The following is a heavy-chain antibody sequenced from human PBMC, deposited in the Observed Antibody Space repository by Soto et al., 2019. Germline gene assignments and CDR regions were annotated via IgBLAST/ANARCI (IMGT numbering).Heavy chain of an antibody. J-gene: IGHJ4*02. D-gene: IGHD1-1*01. V-gene: IGHV4-39*01. CDR2: IYYSGST. CDR1: GGSISSGSYY. Sequence: QLQLQESGPGLVKPSETLSLTCTVSGGSISSGSYYWGWIRQPPGKGLEWIGSIYYSGSTQYNPSRKSRVTMSVDTSKNQLSLRLNSVTAADTAVYYCARGDRIGTRRLDYWGQGTLATVSS. CDR3: ARGDRIGTRRLDY.